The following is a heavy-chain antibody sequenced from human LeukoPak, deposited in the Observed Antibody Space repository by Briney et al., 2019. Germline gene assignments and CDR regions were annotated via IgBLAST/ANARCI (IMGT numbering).Heavy chain of an antibody. J-gene: IGHJ4*02. V-gene: IGHV3-53*01. Sequence: GGSLRLSCAASGFTFSSYAMSWVRQAPGKGLEWVSVIYSGGSTYYADSVKGRFTISRDNSKNTVYLQMNSLRAEDTAVYYCARDLNYDSAYWGQGTLVTVSS. CDR3: ARDLNYDSAY. CDR1: GFTFSSYA. D-gene: IGHD3-22*01. CDR2: IYSGGST.